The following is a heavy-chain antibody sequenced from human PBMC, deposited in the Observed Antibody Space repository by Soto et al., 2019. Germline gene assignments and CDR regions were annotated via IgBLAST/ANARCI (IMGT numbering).Heavy chain of an antibody. CDR1: GGSVSSGSYY. Sequence: LSLTCTVSGGSVSSGSYYWSWIRQPPGKGLEWIGYIYYSGSTNYNPSLKSRVTISVDTSKNQFSLKLSSVTAADTAVYYCARDENYYGSGDCWGQG. CDR2: IYYSGST. CDR3: ARDENYYGSGDC. J-gene: IGHJ4*02. V-gene: IGHV4-61*01. D-gene: IGHD3-10*01.